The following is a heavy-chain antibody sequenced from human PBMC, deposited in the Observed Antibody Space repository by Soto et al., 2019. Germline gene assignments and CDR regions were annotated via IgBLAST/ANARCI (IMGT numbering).Heavy chain of an antibody. Sequence: PGGSLRLSCAASGFTFSSYGMHWVRQAPGKGLEWVAVISYDGSNKYYADSVKGRFTISRDNSKNTLYLQMNSLRAEDTAVYYCAKDSRRVWDSSVGFDDWGQGTLVTVSS. D-gene: IGHD3-22*01. V-gene: IGHV3-30*18. CDR1: GFTFSSYG. CDR3: AKDSRRVWDSSVGFDD. J-gene: IGHJ5*02. CDR2: ISYDGSNK.